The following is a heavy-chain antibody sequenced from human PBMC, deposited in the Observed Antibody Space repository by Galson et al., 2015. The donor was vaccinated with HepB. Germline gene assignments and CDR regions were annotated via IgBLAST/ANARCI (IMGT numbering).Heavy chain of an antibody. CDR1: GYSLTESS. J-gene: IGHJ3*02. V-gene: IGHV1-24*01. D-gene: IGHD3-10*01. CDR3: AMDSFTSYYGSGTPRGAFDI. CDR2: FDPEDGEI. Sequence: SVKVSCKVSGYSLTESSMYWVRQAPGRGLEWMGDFDPEDGEIVYAQKFRGRVSMTEDTSAETAYMELSSLRSEDTAVYYCAMDSFTSYYGSGTPRGAFDIWGQGTMVTVSS.